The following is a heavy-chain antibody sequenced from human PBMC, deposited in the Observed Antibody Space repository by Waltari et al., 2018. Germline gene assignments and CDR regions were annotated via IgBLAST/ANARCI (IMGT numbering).Heavy chain of an antibody. Sequence: QVQLQESGPGLVKPSETLSLTCAVSGYSISSGYYWGWIRQPPGKGLEWIGSIYHSGSTYYNPSLKSRVTISVDPSKTQFSLKLSSVTAADTAVYYCAGRFRRVTAIIDAFDIWGQGTMVTVSS. D-gene: IGHD2-21*02. CDR1: GYSISSGYY. CDR3: AGRFRRVTAIIDAFDI. J-gene: IGHJ3*02. V-gene: IGHV4-38-2*01. CDR2: IYHSGST.